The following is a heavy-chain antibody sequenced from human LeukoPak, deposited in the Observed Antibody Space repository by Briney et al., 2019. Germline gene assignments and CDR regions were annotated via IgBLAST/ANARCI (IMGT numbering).Heavy chain of an antibody. CDR1: GFTFSSYA. J-gene: IGHJ6*02. Sequence: GGSLRLSCAASGFTFSSYAMHWVRQAPGKGLESVSVISSNGGSTYYANSVKGRFTISRDNSKNTLYLQMGSLRAEDMAVYSCARVRSNYYGMDVWGQGTTVTVSS. V-gene: IGHV3-64*01. CDR3: ARVRSNYYGMDV. CDR2: ISSNGGST.